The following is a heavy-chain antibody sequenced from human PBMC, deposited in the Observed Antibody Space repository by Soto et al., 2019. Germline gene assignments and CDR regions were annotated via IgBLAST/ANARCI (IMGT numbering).Heavy chain of an antibody. CDR1: GFTFSGYN. V-gene: IGHV3-11*01. CDR2: ITSSGSNT. J-gene: IGHJ4*02. D-gene: IGHD6-6*01. CDR3: ARRGTISSAHHFDH. Sequence: QVQLVESGGGLVKPGGSLRLSCAASGFTFSGYNMSWIRQAPGKGLEWVSYITSSGSNTFDAESVKGRFTISRDNTMNLLYLQMNSLSAEATAVYYCARRGTISSAHHFDHWGQGILVTVSS.